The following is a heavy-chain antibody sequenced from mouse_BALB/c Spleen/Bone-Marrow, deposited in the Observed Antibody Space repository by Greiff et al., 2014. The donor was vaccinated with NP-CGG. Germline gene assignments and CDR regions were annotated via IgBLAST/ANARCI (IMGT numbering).Heavy chain of an antibody. CDR2: INPSNGGT. CDR1: GYTFTSYY. J-gene: IGHJ4*01. D-gene: IGHD3-3*01. Sequence: VQLQQSGAELVKPGASVKLSCKASGYTFTSYYMYWVKQRPGQGLEWFGEINPSNGGTNFNEKFKSKATLTVDKSSSTAYMQLSSLTSEDSAVYYCSRGRRDALDYWGQGTSVTVSS. CDR3: SRGRRDALDY. V-gene: IGHV1S81*02.